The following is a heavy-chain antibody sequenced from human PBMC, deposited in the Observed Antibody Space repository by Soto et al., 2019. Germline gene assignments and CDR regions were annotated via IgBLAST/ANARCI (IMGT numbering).Heavy chain of an antibody. Sequence: DVQLVESGGDLVQPGGSLRLSCAASGFTFSTYWMHWVRQAPGKGLVWVSRISGDGSRTSHADSVKGRFTISRDNAKNTLYLQMNSLRAEDTAVYYCARERFNESSGYYAPDYWGQGTLVTVSS. D-gene: IGHD3-22*01. J-gene: IGHJ4*02. CDR2: ISGDGSRT. V-gene: IGHV3-74*01. CDR1: GFTFSTYW. CDR3: ARERFNESSGYYAPDY.